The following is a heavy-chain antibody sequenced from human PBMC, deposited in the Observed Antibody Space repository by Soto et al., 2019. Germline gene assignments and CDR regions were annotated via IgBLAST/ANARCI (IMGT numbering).Heavy chain of an antibody. V-gene: IGHV3-23*01. Sequence: EVQLLESGGGLVQPGGSLRLSCAASGFTFSSYAMSWVRQAPGKGLEWVSAISGSGGSTYYADSVKGRFTISRDNSKNTLYLQMNSLRAEDTAVYYCAKGFLDGNRRIAVAGAFDYWGQGTLVTVSS. D-gene: IGHD6-19*01. CDR2: ISGSGGST. CDR1: GFTFSSYA. J-gene: IGHJ4*02. CDR3: AKGFLDGNRRIAVAGAFDY.